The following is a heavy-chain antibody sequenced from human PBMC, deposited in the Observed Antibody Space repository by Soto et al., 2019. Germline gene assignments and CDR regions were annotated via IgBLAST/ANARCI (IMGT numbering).Heavy chain of an antibody. CDR1: GFTFSSYA. J-gene: IGHJ5*02. CDR3: AKDRGYQLLYRGWFDP. Sequence: EVQLLESGGGLVQPGGSLRLSCAASGFTFSSYAMSWVRQAPGKGLEWVSAIRGSGGSTYYADSVKGRFTISRDNSKNTLYLQMNSLRAEDTAVYYCAKDRGYQLLYRGWFDPWGQGTLVTVSS. CDR2: IRGSGGST. D-gene: IGHD2-2*02. V-gene: IGHV3-23*01.